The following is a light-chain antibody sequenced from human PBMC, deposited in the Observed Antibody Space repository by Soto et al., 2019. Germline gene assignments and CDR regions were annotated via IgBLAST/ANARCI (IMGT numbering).Light chain of an antibody. CDR3: CSYAGGSTWV. CDR1: SSDVGSYNL. V-gene: IGLV2-23*01. Sequence: QSVLTQPASVSGSPGQSITISCTGTSSDVGSYNLVSWYQQHPGKAPKLVIYEGTKRPSGVSNRFSGSKSGNTASLTISGLQADDEADYYCCSYAGGSTWVFGGGTKVTVL. CDR2: EGT. J-gene: IGLJ3*02.